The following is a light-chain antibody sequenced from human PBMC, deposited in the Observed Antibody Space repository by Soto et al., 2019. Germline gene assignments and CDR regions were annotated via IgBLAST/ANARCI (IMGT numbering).Light chain of an antibody. CDR2: DAS. Sequence: EIVLTQSPATLSLSPGERATLSCRASQSLSSYLAWYQQKPGQTPRLLIYDASNRATGVPARFSGSVSGTDFTLTISSLEPEDFAVYYCQQRSNWPITFGQGTRLEIK. CDR3: QQRSNWPIT. J-gene: IGKJ5*01. V-gene: IGKV3-11*01. CDR1: QSLSSY.